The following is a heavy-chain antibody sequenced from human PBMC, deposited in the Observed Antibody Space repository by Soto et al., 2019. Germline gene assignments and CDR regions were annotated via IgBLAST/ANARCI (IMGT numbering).Heavy chain of an antibody. CDR1: GFTFRNYW. CDR3: AAAATINDAFNI. Sequence: EVQLVESGGGLVQPGASLRLSCAASGFTFRNYWMHWVRQAPGKGLVWVSRINPDGSNTTYADSVKGRFTISRDNAKNTLYLQMSSLRAEDTSVYYCAAAATINDAFNIWGKGTMVTVSS. D-gene: IGHD5-12*01. V-gene: IGHV3-74*01. CDR2: INPDGSNT. J-gene: IGHJ3*02.